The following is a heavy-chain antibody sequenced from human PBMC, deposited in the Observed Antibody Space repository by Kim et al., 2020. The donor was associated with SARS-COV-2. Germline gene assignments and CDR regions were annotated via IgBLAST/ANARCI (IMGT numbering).Heavy chain of an antibody. CDR3: ARLCIAQVAPWKGDYYYCGMDV. CDR2: IYYSGST. J-gene: IGHJ6*02. CDR1: GGSISSYY. V-gene: IGHV4-59*08. Sequence: SETLSLTCTVSGGSISSYYWSWIRQPPGKGLEWIGYIYYSGSTNYNPSLKSRVTISVDTSKNQFSLKLSSVTAADTAVYYCARLCIAQVAPWKGDYYYCGMDVWGRGTPVTVSS. D-gene: IGHD2-8*02.